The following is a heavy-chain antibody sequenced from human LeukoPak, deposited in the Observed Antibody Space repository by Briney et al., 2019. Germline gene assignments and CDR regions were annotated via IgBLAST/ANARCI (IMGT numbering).Heavy chain of an antibody. CDR3: ARRGSSIETFDP. CDR1: GYIFSDYW. V-gene: IGHV5-51*01. J-gene: IGHJ5*02. Sequence: GESLKISCKGSGYIFSDYWIGWVRQMPGKGLEWMGIIYPVDSDTRYSPSFKGQVTISADKSINTAYLQWSSLKASDTAMYYCARRGSSIETFDPWGQGTLVTVSS. CDR2: IYPVDSDT. D-gene: IGHD6-13*01.